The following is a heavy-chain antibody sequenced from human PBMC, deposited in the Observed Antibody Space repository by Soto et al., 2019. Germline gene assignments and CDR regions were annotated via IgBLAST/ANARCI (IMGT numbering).Heavy chain of an antibody. CDR2: ISYDGSNK. CDR1: GFTFSSYA. V-gene: IGHV3-30-3*01. J-gene: IGHJ3*02. D-gene: IGHD3-22*01. CDR3: ARSGYSDAFDI. Sequence: QVQLVESGGGVVQPGRSLRLSCAASGFTFSSYAMHWVRQAPGKGLEWVAVISYDGSNKYYADSVKGRFTISRDNSKNTLYLQMNSLRAEDTAVYYCARSGYSDAFDIWGKGTMVTVSS.